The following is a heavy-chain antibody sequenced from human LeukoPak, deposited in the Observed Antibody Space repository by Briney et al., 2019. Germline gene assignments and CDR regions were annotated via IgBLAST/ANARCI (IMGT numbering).Heavy chain of an antibody. CDR1: GGSFSGYY. V-gene: IGHV4-34*01. CDR2: INHSGST. J-gene: IGHJ4*02. D-gene: IGHD5-24*01. Sequence: SETLSLTCAVYGGSFSGYYWSWIRQPPGKGLEWIGEINHSGSTNYNPSLKSRVTISVDTSKNQFSLKLSSVTAADTAVYYCARVLMATIVGYWGQGTLVTVSS. CDR3: ARVLMATIVGY.